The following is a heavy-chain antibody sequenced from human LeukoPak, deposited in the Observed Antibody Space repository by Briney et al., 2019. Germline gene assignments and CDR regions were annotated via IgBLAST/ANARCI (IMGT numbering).Heavy chain of an antibody. V-gene: IGHV3-30*04. CDR1: GFTFSSYA. CDR2: ISYDGSNK. CDR3: ARTLFGESYYYYYMDV. D-gene: IGHD3-10*01. J-gene: IGHJ6*03. Sequence: PGGSLRLSCAASGFTFSSYAMHWVRQAPGKGLEWVAVISYDGSNKYYADSVKGRFTISRDNSKNTLYLQMNSLRAEDTAVYYCARTLFGESYYYYYMDVWGKGTTVTVSS.